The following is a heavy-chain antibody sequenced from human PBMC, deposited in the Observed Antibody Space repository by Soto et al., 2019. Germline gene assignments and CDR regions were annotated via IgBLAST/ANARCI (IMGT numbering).Heavy chain of an antibody. CDR3: ARDANRYSSSWRYYYYYYMDV. CDR1: GFTFSSYG. V-gene: IGHV3-33*01. J-gene: IGHJ6*03. CDR2: IWYDGSNK. Sequence: HPGGSLRLSCAASGFTFSSYGMHWVRQAPGKGLEWVAVIWYDGSNKYYADSVKGRFTISRDNSKNTLYLQMSSLRAEDTAVYYCARDANRYSSSWRYYYYYYMDVWGKGTTVTVSS. D-gene: IGHD6-13*01.